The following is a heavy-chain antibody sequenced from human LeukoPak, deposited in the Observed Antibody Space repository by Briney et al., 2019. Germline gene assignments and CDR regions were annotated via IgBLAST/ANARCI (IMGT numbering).Heavy chain of an antibody. Sequence: GGSLRLSCAASGFTFSTNSMNWVRQAPGKGLEWVSSISDTSSHIYYADSVRGRFTISRDNAKNTLYLQMNSLRVEDTAVYYCARVLDYYGSGSYSKDSYYYYMDVWGKGTTVTVSS. J-gene: IGHJ6*03. CDR1: GFTFSTNS. D-gene: IGHD3-10*01. CDR2: ISDTSSHI. V-gene: IGHV3-21*01. CDR3: ARVLDYYGSGSYSKDSYYYYMDV.